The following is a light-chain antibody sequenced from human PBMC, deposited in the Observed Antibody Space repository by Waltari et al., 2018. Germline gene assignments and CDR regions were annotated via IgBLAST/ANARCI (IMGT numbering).Light chain of an antibody. CDR1: QNINTW. CDR2: KAS. J-gene: IGKJ1*01. CDR3: LQYNGAPRT. Sequence: DIQMTQSPSTLSASVGDRVTITCRASQNINTWLAWHQQKPGKAPKLLIYKASSLESGVPSRFSGSVSGTEVTLTISSLQPDDFATYYCLQYNGAPRTFGQGTKVEVK. V-gene: IGKV1-5*03.